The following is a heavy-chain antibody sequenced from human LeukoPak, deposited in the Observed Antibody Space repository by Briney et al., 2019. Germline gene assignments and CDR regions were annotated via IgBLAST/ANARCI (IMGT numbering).Heavy chain of an antibody. Sequence: GESLKISCKGSGYSFTSYWIGWVRQMPGEGLEWMGIIYPGDSDTRYSPSFQGQVTVSADKSISTAYLQWSSLKASDTAMYYCARSYYYDSSGYYPLDAFDISGQGTMVTVSS. CDR1: GYSFTSYW. CDR2: IYPGDSDT. J-gene: IGHJ3*02. D-gene: IGHD3-22*01. CDR3: ARSYYYDSSGYYPLDAFDI. V-gene: IGHV5-51*01.